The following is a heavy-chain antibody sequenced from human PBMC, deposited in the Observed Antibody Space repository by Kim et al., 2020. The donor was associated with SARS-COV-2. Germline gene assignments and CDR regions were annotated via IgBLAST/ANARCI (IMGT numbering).Heavy chain of an antibody. Sequence: AVSMKSRITINPETSKNQFSLQLNSVTPDDTAVYYCARANIPAAGNAFDIWGQGTMVTVSS. V-gene: IGHV6-1*01. CDR3: ARANIPAAGNAFDI. J-gene: IGHJ3*02. D-gene: IGHD6-13*01.